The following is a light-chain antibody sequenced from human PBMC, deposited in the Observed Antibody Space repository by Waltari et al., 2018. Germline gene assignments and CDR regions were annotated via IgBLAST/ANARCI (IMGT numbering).Light chain of an antibody. J-gene: IGKJ3*01. CDR3: QQFFTLPS. CDR2: WAS. CDR1: QSVFYRSTNKNY. V-gene: IGKV4-1*01. Sequence: DIEVTQSPDSLAVSLGERATLNCKSSQSVFYRSTNKNYLAWYQQKPGQPPKLLIYWASTRESGVPDRFSGSGSGTDFTLTINSLQAEDVAVYYCQQFFTLPSFGPGNKVDIK.